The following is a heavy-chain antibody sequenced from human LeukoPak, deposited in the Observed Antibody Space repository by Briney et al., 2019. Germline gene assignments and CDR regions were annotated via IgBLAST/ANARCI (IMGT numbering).Heavy chain of an antibody. CDR2: IYSGGST. D-gene: IGHD4-17*01. CDR1: GVTGSSNY. J-gene: IGHJ4*02. Sequence: GSLRLSCAASGVTGSSNYMSWVRPAPGKGLEWVSVIYSGGSTYYADSVKGRFTISRDNSKNTLHLQMNSLRAEDTAVYYCARGEDYGDYFDYWGQGTLVTVSS. V-gene: IGHV3-53*01. CDR3: ARGEDYGDYFDY.